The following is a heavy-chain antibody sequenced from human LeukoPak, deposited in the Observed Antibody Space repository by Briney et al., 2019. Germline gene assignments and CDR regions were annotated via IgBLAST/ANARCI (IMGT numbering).Heavy chain of an antibody. J-gene: IGHJ6*02. CDR1: GGSFSGYY. CDR2: INHSGST. CDR3: ARGRGAAASYYYYYGMDV. Sequence: PSETLSLTCAVYGGSFSGYYWSWIRQPPGKGLEWSREINHSGSTNYNPSLKSRVTISVDTSKNQFSLKLSSVTAADTAVYYCARGRGAAASYYYYYGMDVWGQGTTVTVSS. V-gene: IGHV4-34*01. D-gene: IGHD6-13*01.